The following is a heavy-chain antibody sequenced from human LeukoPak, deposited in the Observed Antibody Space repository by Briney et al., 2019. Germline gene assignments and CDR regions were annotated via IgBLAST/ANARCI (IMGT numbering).Heavy chain of an antibody. J-gene: IGHJ4*02. Sequence: SVKVSCKASVGTFSSYAISWVRQAPGQGLEWMGGIIPIFGTANYAQKFQGRVTITADESTSTAYMELSSLRSEDTAVYYCAREAGDSSGYDRGGSDYWGQGTLVTVSS. D-gene: IGHD5-12*01. CDR2: IIPIFGTA. V-gene: IGHV1-69*13. CDR3: AREAGDSSGYDRGGSDY. CDR1: VGTFSSYA.